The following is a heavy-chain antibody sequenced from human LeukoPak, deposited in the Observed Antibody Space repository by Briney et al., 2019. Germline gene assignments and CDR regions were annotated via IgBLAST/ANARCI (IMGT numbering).Heavy chain of an antibody. CDR2: IHSSGSP. D-gene: IGHD3-10*01. V-gene: IGHV4-4*07. CDR1: GGSISSYY. Sequence: SETLSLTCTVSGGSISSYYWSWIWQPAGKRLEWIGRIHSSGSPSFNSSLKRRVVMSVDTSKNQFSLKVSSVTAADTAVYYCASNYYGSGSLDYWGQGNLVTVSS. CDR3: ASNYYGSGSLDY. J-gene: IGHJ4*02.